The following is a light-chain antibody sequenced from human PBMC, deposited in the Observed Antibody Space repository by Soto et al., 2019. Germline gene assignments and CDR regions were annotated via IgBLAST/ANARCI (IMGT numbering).Light chain of an antibody. V-gene: IGLV2-11*01. J-gene: IGLJ2*01. CDR1: SSDVRGYNY. Sequence: QSALTQPRSVCGSPGQSVTISCTGTSSDVRGYNYVSWYQQHPGKAPKLMIYDVSKRPSGVPDRFSGSKSGNTASLTISGLQAEDEADYYCCSYAGSYTPHVVFGGGTKLTVL. CDR3: CSYAGSYTPHVV. CDR2: DVS.